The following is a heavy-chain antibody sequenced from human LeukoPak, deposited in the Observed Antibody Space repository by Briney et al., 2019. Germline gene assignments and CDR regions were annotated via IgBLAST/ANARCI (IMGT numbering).Heavy chain of an antibody. V-gene: IGHV1-18*01. CDR1: GYTFTSYG. Sequence: ASVKVSCKASGYTFTSYGISWVRQAPGQGLEWMGWISAYNGNTNYAQKLQGRITMTTDTSTSTAYMELRSLRSDDTAVYYCARGAYCGGDCYPLNDYWGQGTLVTVSS. J-gene: IGHJ4*02. CDR3: ARGAYCGGDCYPLNDY. D-gene: IGHD2-21*02. CDR2: ISAYNGNT.